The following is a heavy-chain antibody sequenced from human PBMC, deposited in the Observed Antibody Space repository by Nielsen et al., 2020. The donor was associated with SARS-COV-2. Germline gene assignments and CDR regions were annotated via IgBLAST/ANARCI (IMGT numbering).Heavy chain of an antibody. CDR2: IYYSGST. CDR3: ARGRVVATVSAIYYYYYGMDV. CDR1: GGSISSSSYY. V-gene: IGHV4-39*07. J-gene: IGHJ6*02. D-gene: IGHD5-12*01. Sequence: SETLSLTCTVSGGSISSSSYYWGWIRQPPGKGLEWIGSIYYSGSTNYNPSLKSRVTISVDTSKNQFSLKLSSVTAADTAVYYCARGRVVATVSAIYYYYYGMDVWGQGTTVTVSS.